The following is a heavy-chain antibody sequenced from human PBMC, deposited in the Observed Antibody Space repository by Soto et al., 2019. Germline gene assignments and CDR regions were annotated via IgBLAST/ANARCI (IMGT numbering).Heavy chain of an antibody. Sequence: PSETLSLTCTVSGGSISSGDYYWSWIRQPPGKGLEWIGYIYYSGSTYYNPSLKSRVTLSVDTSKNQFSLKLSSVTAADTAVYYRAPQGHILTGYYYWGQGTLVTVSS. CDR2: IYYSGST. CDR1: GGSISSGDYY. D-gene: IGHD3-9*01. CDR3: APQGHILTGYYY. J-gene: IGHJ4*02. V-gene: IGHV4-30-4*01.